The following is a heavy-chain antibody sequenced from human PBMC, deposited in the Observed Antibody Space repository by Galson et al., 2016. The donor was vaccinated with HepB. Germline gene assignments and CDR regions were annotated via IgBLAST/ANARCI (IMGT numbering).Heavy chain of an antibody. J-gene: IGHJ5*02. V-gene: IGHV1-3*04. CDR3: ATTYGSGVTNWFDP. Sequence: SVKVSCKASGYTFSSYATHWVRQAPGQRLEWVGWINTAKGNTHYSQKFQGRVIITRDTFASTAYTELSSLRSEDTAVYYCATTYGSGVTNWFDPWGQGTLVTVSS. CDR1: GYTFSSYA. CDR2: INTAKGNT. D-gene: IGHD3-10*01.